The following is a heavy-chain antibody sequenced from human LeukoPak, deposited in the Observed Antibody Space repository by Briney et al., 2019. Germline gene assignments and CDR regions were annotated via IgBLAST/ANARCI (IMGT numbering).Heavy chain of an antibody. CDR3: AKDIRPRSSSSRGPYYYYYMDV. J-gene: IGHJ6*03. D-gene: IGHD6-6*01. Sequence: PGGFLGLSCAASGFTFDDYAMHWVRQAPGKGLEWVSLISWDGGSTYYADSVKGRFTISRDNSKNSLYLQMNSLRAEDTALYYCAKDIRPRSSSSRGPYYYYYMDVWGKGTTVTVPS. CDR1: GFTFDDYA. CDR2: ISWDGGST. V-gene: IGHV3-43D*04.